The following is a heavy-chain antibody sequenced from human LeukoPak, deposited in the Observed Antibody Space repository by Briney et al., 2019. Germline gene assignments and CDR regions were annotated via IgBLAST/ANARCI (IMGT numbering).Heavy chain of an antibody. Sequence: SETLSLTCAVYGGSFSGYYWSWIRQPPGKGLEWIGEINHSRSTNYNPSLKSRVTISVDTSKNQFSLKLSSVTAADTAVYYCARGLSVIHRSVRYYMDVWGKGTTVTVSS. V-gene: IGHV4-34*01. CDR1: GGSFSGYY. J-gene: IGHJ6*03. D-gene: IGHD1-14*01. CDR3: ARGLSVIHRSVRYYMDV. CDR2: INHSRST.